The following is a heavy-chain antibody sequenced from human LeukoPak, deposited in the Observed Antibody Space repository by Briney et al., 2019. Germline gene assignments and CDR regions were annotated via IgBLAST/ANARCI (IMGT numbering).Heavy chain of an antibody. CDR1: GGSISSYY. V-gene: IGHV4-59*01. CDR2: IYYSGST. Sequence: SETLSLTCTVSGGSISSYYWSWIRQPPRKGLEWIGYIYYSGSTNCNPSLKSRVTISVDTSKNQFSLKLSSVTAADTAVYYCARDQGDCSSTSCYNWFDPWGQGTLVTVSS. J-gene: IGHJ5*02. CDR3: ARDQGDCSSTSCYNWFDP. D-gene: IGHD2-2*01.